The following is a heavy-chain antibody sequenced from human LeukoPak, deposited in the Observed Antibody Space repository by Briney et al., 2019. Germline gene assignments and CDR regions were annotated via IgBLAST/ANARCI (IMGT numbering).Heavy chain of an antibody. V-gene: IGHV1-8*03. CDR1: GYTFTSYD. CDR3: ARVMVRGRIYYYYYMDV. Sequence: ASVKVSCKASGYTFTSYDINWVRQATGQGLEWMGWMNPNSGNTGYAQKFQGRVTITRNTSISTAYMELSSLRSEDTAVYYCARVMVRGRIYYYYYMDVWGKGTTVTISS. D-gene: IGHD3-10*01. J-gene: IGHJ6*03. CDR2: MNPNSGNT.